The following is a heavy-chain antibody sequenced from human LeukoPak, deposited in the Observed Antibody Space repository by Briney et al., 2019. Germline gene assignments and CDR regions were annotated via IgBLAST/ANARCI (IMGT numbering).Heavy chain of an antibody. CDR2: IYYSGST. Sequence: SETLSLTCTVSGGSISRYYWSWIRQPPGKGLEWIGYIYYSGSTNYNPSLKSRVTISVDTSKNQFSLKLSSVTAADTAVYYCAGPEVEMATIRAWGQGTLVTVSS. CDR3: AGPEVEMATIRA. V-gene: IGHV4-59*08. J-gene: IGHJ5*02. CDR1: GGSISRYY. D-gene: IGHD5-24*01.